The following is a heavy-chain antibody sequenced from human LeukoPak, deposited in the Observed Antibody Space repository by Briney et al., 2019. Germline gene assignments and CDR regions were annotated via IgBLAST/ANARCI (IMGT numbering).Heavy chain of an antibody. CDR3: ARHGGYYDSSGVSWFAP. J-gene: IGHJ5*02. D-gene: IGHD3-22*01. CDR1: GGPISSTTHH. Sequence: PSETLSLTCTVSGGPISSTTHHWAWIRQPPGQGLEWIGSVYYSGSTHYNPSLKSRVTISVDPSNYHFSLTLSFVTAADTAVYYCARHGGYYDSSGVSWFAPWGLGTLVTVSS. CDR2: VYYSGST. V-gene: IGHV4-39*01.